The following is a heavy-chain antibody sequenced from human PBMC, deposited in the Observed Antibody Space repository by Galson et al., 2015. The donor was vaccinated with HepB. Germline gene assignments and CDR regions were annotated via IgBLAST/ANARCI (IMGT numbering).Heavy chain of an antibody. CDR3: VKTFYYSSGWYGP. Sequence: SLSLSCAASGFTFSNFAMNWFRKAPGKGLDWVSTIIAAGDNTYYADSVRGRFTISRDNSKDTVYLQMNSLRVEDTAVYYCVKTFYYSSGWYGPWGQGTLVTVSS. CDR2: IIAAGDNT. V-gene: IGHV3-23*01. CDR1: GFTFSNFA. J-gene: IGHJ5*02. D-gene: IGHD6-19*01.